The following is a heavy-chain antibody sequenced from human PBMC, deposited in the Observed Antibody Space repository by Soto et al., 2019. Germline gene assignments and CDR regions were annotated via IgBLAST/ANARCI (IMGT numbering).Heavy chain of an antibody. CDR3: ARGVAATPWVDYYYGMDV. CDR2: IYTSGST. CDR1: GGSISSYY. D-gene: IGHD2-15*01. J-gene: IGHJ6*02. Sequence: SETLSLTCTGSGGSISSYYWSWIRQPAGKGLEWIGRIYTSGSTNYNPSLKSRVTMSVDTSKNQFSLKLSSVTAADTAVYYCARGVAATPWVDYYYGMDVWGQGTTVTVSS. V-gene: IGHV4-4*07.